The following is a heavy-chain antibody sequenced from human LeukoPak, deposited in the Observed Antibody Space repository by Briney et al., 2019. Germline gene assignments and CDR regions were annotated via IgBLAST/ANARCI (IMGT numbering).Heavy chain of an antibody. CDR3: ARDLVLVETPGDDFDH. Sequence: GGSLRLSCAASGFAFSDYSMNWVRQAPGKGLEWVANIRGSGSGMGSGNYYAGSVKGRFTFPRDNAKNTLFLQMNSLRAEDTAVYYCARDLVLVETPGDDFDHWGQGALVTVSS. J-gene: IGHJ4*02. D-gene: IGHD4-23*01. V-gene: IGHV3-21*05. CDR2: IRGSGSGMGSGN. CDR1: GFAFSDYS.